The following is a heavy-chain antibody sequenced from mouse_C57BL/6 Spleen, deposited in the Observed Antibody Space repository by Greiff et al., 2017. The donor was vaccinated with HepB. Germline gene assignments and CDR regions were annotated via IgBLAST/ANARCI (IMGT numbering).Heavy chain of an antibody. CDR1: GFTFSSYG. CDR2: ISSGGSYT. Sequence: EVKLMESGGDLVKPGGSLKLSCAASGFTFSSYGMSWVRQTPDKRLEWVATISSGGSYTYYPDSVKGRFTISRDNAKNTLYLQMSSLKSEDTAMYYCARLAPYSNYDYFDYWGQGTTLTVSS. D-gene: IGHD2-5*01. J-gene: IGHJ2*01. CDR3: ARLAPYSNYDYFDY. V-gene: IGHV5-6*01.